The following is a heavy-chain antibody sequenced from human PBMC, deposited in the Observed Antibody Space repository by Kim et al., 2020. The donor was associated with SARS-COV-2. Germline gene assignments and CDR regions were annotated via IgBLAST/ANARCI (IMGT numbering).Heavy chain of an antibody. CDR2: IYSGGST. CDR3: ARDMVVSSSSRYYYYYGMDV. CDR1: GFTVSSNY. J-gene: IGHJ6*02. V-gene: IGHV3-53*04. Sequence: GGSLRLSCAASGFTVSSNYMSWVRQAPGKGLEWVSVIYSGGSTYYADSVKGRFTISRHNSKNTLYLQMNSLRAEDTAVYYCARDMVVSSSSRYYYYYGMDVWGQGTTVTVSS. D-gene: IGHD6-6*01.